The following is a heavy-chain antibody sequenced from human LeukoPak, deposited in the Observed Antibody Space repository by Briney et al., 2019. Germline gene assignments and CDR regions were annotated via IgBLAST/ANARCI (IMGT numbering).Heavy chain of an antibody. Sequence: SQTLSLTCTVSGGSISSGDYYWSWIRQPPGKGLEWIGYIYYSGSTYFNPSLKSRVTISVDTSKNQFSLKLSSVTAADTAVYYCARGMVVRGVIKFLQSPARTDAFDIWGQGTMVTVSS. CDR2: IYYSGST. V-gene: IGHV4-30-4*01. CDR3: ARGMVVRGVIKFLQSPARTDAFDI. J-gene: IGHJ3*02. D-gene: IGHD3-10*01. CDR1: GGSISSGDYY.